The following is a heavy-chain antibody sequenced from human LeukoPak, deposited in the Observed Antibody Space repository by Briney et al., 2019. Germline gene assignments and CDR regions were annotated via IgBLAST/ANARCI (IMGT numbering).Heavy chain of an antibody. D-gene: IGHD2-2*01. Sequence: SETLSLTCTVSGGSISSYYWSWIRRPPGKGLEWIGYIYYSGSTNYNPSLKSRVTISVDTSKNQFSLKLSSVTAADTAVYYCARDLGITCISTSCPPDYWGQGTLVTVSS. J-gene: IGHJ4*02. V-gene: IGHV4-59*01. CDR3: ARDLGITCISTSCPPDY. CDR2: IYYSGST. CDR1: GGSISSYY.